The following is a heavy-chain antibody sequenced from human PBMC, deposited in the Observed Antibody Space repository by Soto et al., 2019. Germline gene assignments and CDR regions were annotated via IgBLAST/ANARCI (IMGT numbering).Heavy chain of an antibody. D-gene: IGHD5-12*01. J-gene: IGHJ4*02. CDR2: IVPIVDTS. Sequence: SVKVSCKTSGGTFSSYAISWVRQAPGQGLEWMGGIVPIVDTSTYAQKFQGRVTITADESTSTAYMELSSLRSEDTAVYYCARNSPIGSTFSGYDAFDYWGQGTLVTVSS. CDR1: GGTFSSYA. V-gene: IGHV1-69*13. CDR3: ARNSPIGSTFSGYDAFDY.